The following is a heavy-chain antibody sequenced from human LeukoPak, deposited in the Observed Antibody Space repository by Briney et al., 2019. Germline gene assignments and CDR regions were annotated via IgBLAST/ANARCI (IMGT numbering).Heavy chain of an antibody. CDR3: VKGFHFDW. CDR2: ISGSGTGT. Sequence: GGSLRLSCAASGFGFSTHDMSWGRQVPGKGPEWVSSISGSGTGTYYTDSVKGRFTISRDTSKNTLYLQMDNLRVEDTAVYYCVKGFHFDWWGQGILVIVSS. J-gene: IGHJ4*02. V-gene: IGHV3-23*01. CDR1: GFGFSTHD.